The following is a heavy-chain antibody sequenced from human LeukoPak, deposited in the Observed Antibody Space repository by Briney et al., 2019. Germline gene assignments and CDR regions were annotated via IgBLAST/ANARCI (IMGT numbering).Heavy chain of an antibody. J-gene: IGHJ4*02. CDR2: INPNSGGT. CDR3: ASLPTYYYDSSGYYTDY. D-gene: IGHD3-22*01. V-gene: IGHV1-2*06. Sequence: ASVKVSCKASGYTFTEYYMHWVRQAPGQGLEWMGRINPNSGGTNYAQKFQGRVTMTRDTSISTAYMELSRLRSDDTAVYYCASLPTYYYDSSGYYTDYWGQGTLVTVS. CDR1: GYTFTEYY.